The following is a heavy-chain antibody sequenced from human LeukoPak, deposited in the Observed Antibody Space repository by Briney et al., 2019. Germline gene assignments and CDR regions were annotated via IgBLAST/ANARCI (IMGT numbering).Heavy chain of an antibody. V-gene: IGHV3-23*01. CDR2: LSGSGGST. CDR1: GFTFSSYG. CDR3: AKVRRIAVTGDAFDI. J-gene: IGHJ3*02. D-gene: IGHD6-19*01. Sequence: PGGTLRLSCAASGFTFSSYGMSWVRQAPGKGLEWVSALSGSGGSTYYADSVKGRFTISRDNSKNTLYLQMNSLRAEDTAVYYCAKVRRIAVTGDAFDIWGQGTMVTVSS.